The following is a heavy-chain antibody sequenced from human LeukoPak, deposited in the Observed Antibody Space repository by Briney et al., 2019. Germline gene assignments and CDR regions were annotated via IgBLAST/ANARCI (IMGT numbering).Heavy chain of an antibody. CDR1: GFTFSSYG. Sequence: GGTLRLSCAASGFTFSSYGMSWVRQAPGKGLEWVSAINNSGGSTYYADSVKGRFTISRDNSKNTLNLQMNSLRAEDTAVYYCAKSPIFYGSGSYTLDYWGQGTLVTVSS. CDR2: INNSGGST. D-gene: IGHD3-10*01. J-gene: IGHJ4*02. CDR3: AKSPIFYGSGSYTLDY. V-gene: IGHV3-23*01.